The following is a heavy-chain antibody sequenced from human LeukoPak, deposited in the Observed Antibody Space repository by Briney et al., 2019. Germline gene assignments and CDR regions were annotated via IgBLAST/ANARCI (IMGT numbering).Heavy chain of an antibody. CDR3: AAGSGQLFDD. J-gene: IGHJ4*02. V-gene: IGHV4-38-2*01. CDR2: IHGTGNT. D-gene: IGHD2-15*01. Sequence: PSETLSLTCAVSGGSISSGYYWAWVRQPPGKGLEWIASIHGTGNTYYNPPLKSRVTISLDTSKNHFSLTLTSVAAAAPAVYFCAAGSGQLFDDWGQRTLVTVSS. CDR1: GGSISSGYY.